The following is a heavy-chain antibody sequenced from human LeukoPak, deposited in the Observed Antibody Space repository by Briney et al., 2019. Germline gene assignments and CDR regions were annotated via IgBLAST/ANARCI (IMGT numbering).Heavy chain of an antibody. D-gene: IGHD3-22*01. CDR2: ISWNSGSI. CDR1: GFTFDDYA. V-gene: IGHV3-9*01. J-gene: IGHJ4*02. Sequence: GGSLRLSCAASGFTFDDYAMHWVRQAPGKGLEWVSGISWNSGSIGYADSVKGRFTISRDNAKNSLYLQMNSLRAEDTALYYCAKDMAYYYDSSGYSGNFDYWGQGTLVTVSS. CDR3: AKDMAYYYDSSGYSGNFDY.